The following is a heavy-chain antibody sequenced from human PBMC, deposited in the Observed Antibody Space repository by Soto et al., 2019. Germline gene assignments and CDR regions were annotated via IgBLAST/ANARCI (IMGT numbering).Heavy chain of an antibody. D-gene: IGHD6-13*01. V-gene: IGHV4-34*01. CDR3: AKWYSRTRDAFDI. J-gene: IGHJ3*02. Sequence: PSETLSLTCAVYGGSFSGYYWSWIRQPPGKGLEWIGEINHSGSTNYNPSLKSRVTISVDTSKNQFSLKLSSVTAADTAVYYCAKWYSRTRDAFDIWGQGTMVTVSS. CDR1: GGSFSGYY. CDR2: INHSGST.